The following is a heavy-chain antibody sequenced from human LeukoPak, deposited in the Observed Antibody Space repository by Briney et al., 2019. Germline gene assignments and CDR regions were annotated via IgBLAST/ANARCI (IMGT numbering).Heavy chain of an antibody. Sequence: GGSLRLSCAASGFTFSSYSMNWVRQSPGKWLEWISSVSNNNAIFYADSVRGRFTISRDNARNSLFLQMFSLRVEDTAVYYCAREQTRGGDLDYWGQGAQITVSS. CDR1: GFTFSSYS. CDR3: AREQTRGGDLDY. D-gene: IGHD2-21*02. CDR2: VSNNNAI. V-gene: IGHV3-69-1*01. J-gene: IGHJ4*02.